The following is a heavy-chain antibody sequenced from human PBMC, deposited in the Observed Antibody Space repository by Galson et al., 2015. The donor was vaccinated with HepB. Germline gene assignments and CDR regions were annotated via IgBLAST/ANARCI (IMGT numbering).Heavy chain of an antibody. V-gene: IGHV4-30-2*01. CDR3: ARESSTSSDYFDY. CDR1: GGSVSSGGYS. J-gene: IGHJ4*02. Sequence: TLSLTCAVSGGSVSSGGYSWSWIRQPPGKGLEWIGYIYQSGSTYYNPSLKSRVTISVDRSKNQFSLKLSSVTAADTAVYYCARESSTSSDYFDYWGQGTLVTVSS. D-gene: IGHD6-6*01. CDR2: IYQSGST.